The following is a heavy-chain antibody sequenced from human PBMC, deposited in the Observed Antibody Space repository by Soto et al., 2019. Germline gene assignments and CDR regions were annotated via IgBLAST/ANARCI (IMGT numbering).Heavy chain of an antibody. CDR3: ARWDTAMAPFDY. D-gene: IGHD5-18*01. CDR1: GFTFSSYS. CDR2: ISSSSSYI. Sequence: EVQLVESGGGLVKPGGSLRLSCAASGFTFSSYSMNWVRQAPGKGLEWVSSISSSSSYIYYADSVKGRFTISRDNAKNSLYLQMNSLRAEDTAVYYCARWDTAMAPFDYWGQGTLVTVSS. J-gene: IGHJ4*02. V-gene: IGHV3-21*01.